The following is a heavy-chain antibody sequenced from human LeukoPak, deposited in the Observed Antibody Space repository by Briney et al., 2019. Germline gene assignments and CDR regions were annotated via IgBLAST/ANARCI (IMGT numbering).Heavy chain of an antibody. D-gene: IGHD5-24*01. Sequence: GGSLRLSCAASGFTFTDYYMTWIRQAPGKGLEWVSYISSRGSTIYYADSVKGRFTISRDNSKNTLYLQMNSLRAEDTAVYYCAKGGRDGYNGAFDIWGQGTMVTVSS. CDR3: AKGGRDGYNGAFDI. J-gene: IGHJ3*02. V-gene: IGHV3-11*01. CDR2: ISSRGSTI. CDR1: GFTFTDYY.